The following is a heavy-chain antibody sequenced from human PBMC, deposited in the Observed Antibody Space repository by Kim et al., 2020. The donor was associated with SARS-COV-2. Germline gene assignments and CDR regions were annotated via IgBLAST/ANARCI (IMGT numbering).Heavy chain of an antibody. J-gene: IGHJ4*02. D-gene: IGHD6-6*01. Sequence: QKFQGRVTITADESTSTAYMELSSLRPEDTAVYYCARGWGYSSSYGHFDYWGQGTLVTVSS. CDR3: ARGWGYSSSYGHFDY. V-gene: IGHV1-69*01.